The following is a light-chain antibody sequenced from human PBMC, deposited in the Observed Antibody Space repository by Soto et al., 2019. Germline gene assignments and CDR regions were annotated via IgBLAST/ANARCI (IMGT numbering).Light chain of an antibody. Sequence: EIVLTQSPGTLSLSPGERATLSCRASQSISSTYFAWYQQQPGQAPRLLIYGASTRATGIQDRFSGSGSGTDFTLTISRLEPEDFAVYYCQQYYSSAQWTFGHGTKVEVK. CDR2: GAS. CDR3: QQYYSSAQWT. V-gene: IGKV3-20*01. J-gene: IGKJ1*01. CDR1: QSISSTY.